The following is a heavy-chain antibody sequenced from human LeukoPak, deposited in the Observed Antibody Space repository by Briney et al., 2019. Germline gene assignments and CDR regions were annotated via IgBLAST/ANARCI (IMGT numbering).Heavy chain of an antibody. D-gene: IGHD3-10*01. CDR1: GFTFSRYC. J-gene: IGHJ4*02. V-gene: IGHV3-7*01. CDR2: IKQDGSEK. CDR3: ARASRGAFDY. Sequence: GGSLRLSCAASGFTFSRYCMSWVRQAPGKGLEWVANIKQDGSEKYYVDSVKGRFTISRDNAKNSLYLQMNRLRAEDTAVYYCARASRGAFDYWGQGTLVTVSS.